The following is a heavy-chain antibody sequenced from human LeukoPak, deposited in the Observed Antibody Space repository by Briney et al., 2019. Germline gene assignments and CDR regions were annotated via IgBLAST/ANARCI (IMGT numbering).Heavy chain of an antibody. D-gene: IGHD2-15*01. CDR1: GDSFTSYW. CDR2: IYPGDSDT. CDR3: ARLTRYCSGDSCYFDY. V-gene: IGHV5-51*01. Sequence: GESLKISCKGSGDSFTSYWIGWVRQMPGKGLEWMGIIYPGDSDTRYSPSFQGQVTISADKSINTAYLQWSSLKASDTAIYYCARLTRYCSGDSCYFDYWGQGTLVTVSS. J-gene: IGHJ4*02.